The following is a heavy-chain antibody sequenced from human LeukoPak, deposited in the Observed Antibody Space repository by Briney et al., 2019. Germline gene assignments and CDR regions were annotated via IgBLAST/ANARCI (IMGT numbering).Heavy chain of an antibody. CDR3: AKQTITMVRGVVGEGLDY. J-gene: IGHJ4*02. CDR1: GFTFSSYG. V-gene: IGHV3-33*06. Sequence: GGSLRPSCAASGFTFSSYGMHWVRQAPGKGLEWVAVIWYDGSNKYYADSVKGRFTISRDNSKNTLYLQMNSLRAEDTAVYYCAKQTITMVRGVVGEGLDYWGQGTLVTVSS. D-gene: IGHD3-10*01. CDR2: IWYDGSNK.